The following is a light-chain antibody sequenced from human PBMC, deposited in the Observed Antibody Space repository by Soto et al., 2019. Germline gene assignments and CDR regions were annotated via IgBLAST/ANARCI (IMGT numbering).Light chain of an antibody. CDR1: QSVSSN. CDR3: HQYNNWSRPG. J-gene: IGKJ1*01. V-gene: IGKV3-15*01. Sequence: EIVMTQSPSTLSVSPGERATLSCRASQSVSSNLAWYQQKPGQAPRLLIYGASTRATGIPARFSGSGSGTEFTLTISSLQSEDFAVYYCHQYNNWSRPGFGQGTKVEIK. CDR2: GAS.